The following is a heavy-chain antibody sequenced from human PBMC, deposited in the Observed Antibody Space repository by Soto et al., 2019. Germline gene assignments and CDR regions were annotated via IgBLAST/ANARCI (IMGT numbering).Heavy chain of an antibody. D-gene: IGHD3-9*01. J-gene: IGHJ6*02. Sequence: PSETLSLTCRVSGTSISSSYWWAWVRQSPGKGLEWIGEIYHNGITNYNPSLKSRVTMSIHKSNNHFSLKLPSLTAADTAVYYCASVCSYFLAGYRIFGVRRVLAVWGQGTTVTVSS. CDR3: ASVCSYFLAGYRIFGVRRVLAV. CDR1: GTSISSSYW. CDR2: IYHNGIT. V-gene: IGHV4-4*02.